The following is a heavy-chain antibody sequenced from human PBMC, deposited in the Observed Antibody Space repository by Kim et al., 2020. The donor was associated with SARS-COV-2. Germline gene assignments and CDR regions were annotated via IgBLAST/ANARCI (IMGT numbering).Heavy chain of an antibody. V-gene: IGHV4-38-2*02. CDR3: ARDEKGGTASRSFFF. CDR1: GYSISSGYY. J-gene: IGHJ4*02. D-gene: IGHD3-16*01. Sequence: SETLSLTCTVSGYSISSGYYWGWIRQPPGKGLEWIGSIYHSGSTYYNPSLKSRVTISVDTSKNQFSLKLSSVTAADTAVYYCARDEKGGTASRSFFFWGQGTLVTVSS. CDR2: IYHSGST.